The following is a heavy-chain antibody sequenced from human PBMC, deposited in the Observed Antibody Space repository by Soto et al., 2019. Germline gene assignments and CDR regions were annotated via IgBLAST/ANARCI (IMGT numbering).Heavy chain of an antibody. CDR1: GYSFTSYW. D-gene: IGHD2-2*01. J-gene: IGHJ5*02. CDR3: ARHLPSEDGGCSSTSCGFDP. CDR2: IDPSDSYT. V-gene: IGHV5-10-1*03. Sequence: EVQLVQSGAEVKKPGESLRISCKGSGYSFTSYWISWVRQMPGKGLEWMGRIDPSDSYTNYSPSFQGHVTISADKSISTAYLQWSSLKASDTAMYYCARHLPSEDGGCSSTSCGFDPWGQGTLVTVSS.